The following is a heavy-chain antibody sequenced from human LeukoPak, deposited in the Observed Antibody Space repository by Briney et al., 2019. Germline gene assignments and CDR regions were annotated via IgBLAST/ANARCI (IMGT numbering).Heavy chain of an antibody. V-gene: IGHV3-30*18. Sequence: GGSLRLSCAASGFTFSSYGMHWVRQAPGKGLEWVAVISYDGSNKYYADSVKGRFTISRDNSKNTLYLQMNSLRAEDTAVYYCAEDLDSSGFDYWGQGTLVTVSS. CDR3: AEDLDSSGFDY. CDR1: GFTFSSYG. J-gene: IGHJ4*02. CDR2: ISYDGSNK. D-gene: IGHD5-18*01.